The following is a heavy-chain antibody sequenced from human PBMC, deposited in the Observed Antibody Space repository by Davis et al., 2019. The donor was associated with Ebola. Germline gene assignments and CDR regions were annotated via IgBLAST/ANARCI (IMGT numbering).Heavy chain of an antibody. CDR1: GGSVSSGSYY. CDR2: IYYSGST. CDR3: ARGYSYASDY. J-gene: IGHJ4*02. Sequence: MPSETLSLTCTVSGGSVSSGSYYWSWIRQPPGKGLEWIGYIYYSGSTNYNPSLKSRITISVDTSKNQFSLKLSSVTAADTAVYYCARGYSYASDYWGQGTLVTVSS. D-gene: IGHD5-18*01. V-gene: IGHV4-61*01.